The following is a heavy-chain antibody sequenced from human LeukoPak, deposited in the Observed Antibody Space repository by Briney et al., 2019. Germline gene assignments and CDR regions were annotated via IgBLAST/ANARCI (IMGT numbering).Heavy chain of an antibody. CDR1: GFTFSNAW. Sequence: GGSLRLSCAASGFTFSNAWMSWVRQAPGKGLEWVGRIKSKTDGGTTDYAAPVKGRFTISRDDSKNTLYLQMNSLKTEDTAVYYCTTVAYCGGDCYSMDYWGQGTLVTVSS. J-gene: IGHJ4*02. D-gene: IGHD2-21*02. CDR3: TTVAYCGGDCYSMDY. CDR2: IKSKTDGGTT. V-gene: IGHV3-15*01.